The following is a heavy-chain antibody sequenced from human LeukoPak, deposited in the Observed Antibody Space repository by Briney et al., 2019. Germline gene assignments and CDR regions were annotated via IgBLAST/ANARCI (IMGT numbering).Heavy chain of an antibody. J-gene: IGHJ4*02. CDR3: ARLYCSSTSCYNYFDY. CDR1: GYSFTGYY. V-gene: IGHV1-2*02. Sequence: ASVKVSCTASGYSFTGYYMHWVRQAPGPGLEWMGWINPNSGGTNYAQKFQGRVTMTRDTSISTAYMELSRLRSDDTAVYYCARLYCSSTSCYNYFDYWGQGTLVTVSS. D-gene: IGHD2-2*02. CDR2: INPNSGGT.